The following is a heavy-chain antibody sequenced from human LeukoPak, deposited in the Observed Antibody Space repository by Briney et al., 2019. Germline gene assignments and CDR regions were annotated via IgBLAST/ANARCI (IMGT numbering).Heavy chain of an antibody. V-gene: IGHV4-34*01. CDR3: ARPGGSGSRWGS. CDR2: INHSGST. D-gene: IGHD3-10*01. Sequence: PSETLSLTCAVYGGSFSGYYWSWIRQPPGKGLEWIGEINHSGSTNYNPSLKSRVTISVDTSKNQFSLKLSSVTAADTAVYYCARPGGSGSRWGSWGQGTLVTVSS. CDR1: GGSFSGYY. J-gene: IGHJ4*02.